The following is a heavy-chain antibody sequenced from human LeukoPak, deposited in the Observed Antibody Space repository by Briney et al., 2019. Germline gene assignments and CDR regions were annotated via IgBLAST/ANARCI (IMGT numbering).Heavy chain of an antibody. D-gene: IGHD5-12*01. Sequence: GGSLRLSCAASGFTFSGSAIHWVRQASGKGLEWVGRMRDNTNNYATAYAASMKGRFTISRDDSKNTAYLRINSLTTEDTAMYYCAAISGNPCLESWGQGTLVTVSS. J-gene: IGHJ4*02. CDR1: GFTFSGSA. V-gene: IGHV3-73*01. CDR2: MRDNTNNYAT. CDR3: AAISGNPCLES.